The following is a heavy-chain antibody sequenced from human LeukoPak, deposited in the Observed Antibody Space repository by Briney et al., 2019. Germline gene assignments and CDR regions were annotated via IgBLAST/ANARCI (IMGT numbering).Heavy chain of an antibody. CDR2: ISYDGSNK. Sequence: PGGSLRLSCAASGFTFSSCGMHWVRQAPGKGLEWVAVISYDGSNKYYAGSVKGRFTISRDNSKSTLYLQMNSLRAEDTAVYYCARDRPGSNYVDFDYWGQGTLVTVSS. D-gene: IGHD4-11*01. CDR3: ARDRPGSNYVDFDY. V-gene: IGHV3-33*05. CDR1: GFTFSSCG. J-gene: IGHJ4*02.